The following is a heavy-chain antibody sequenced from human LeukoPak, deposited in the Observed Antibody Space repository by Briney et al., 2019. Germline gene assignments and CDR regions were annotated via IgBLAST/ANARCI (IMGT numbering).Heavy chain of an antibody. V-gene: IGHV4-59*01. Sequence: SETLSLTCTVSGGSISSYYWSWIRQPRGKGLEWIGYIYYSGSTNYNPSLKSRVTISVDTSKNQFSLKLSSVTAADTAVYYCARGGIDAFDIWGQGTMVTVSS. D-gene: IGHD3-16*01. J-gene: IGHJ3*02. CDR1: GGSISSYY. CDR3: ARGGIDAFDI. CDR2: IYYSGST.